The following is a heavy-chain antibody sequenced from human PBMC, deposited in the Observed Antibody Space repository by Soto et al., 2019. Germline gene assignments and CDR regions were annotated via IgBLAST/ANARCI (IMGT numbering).Heavy chain of an antibody. CDR1: GFTFSSYA. Sequence: PGGSLRLSCAASGFTFSSYAMSWVRQAPGKGLEWVSAISGSSGSTYYADSVKGRFTISRDNVKNTLYLQMDSLRAEDTAVYYCARVQGSGSYQPLDYWGPGTLVTVSS. D-gene: IGHD1-26*01. V-gene: IGHV3-23*01. CDR3: ARVQGSGSYQPLDY. CDR2: ISGSSGST. J-gene: IGHJ4*02.